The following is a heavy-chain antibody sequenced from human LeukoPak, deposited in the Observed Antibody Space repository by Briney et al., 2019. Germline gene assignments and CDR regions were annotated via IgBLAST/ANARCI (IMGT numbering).Heavy chain of an antibody. CDR2: ISAYNGNT. V-gene: IGHV1-18*01. CDR3: ARSSSRSRREQVYYYGMDV. D-gene: IGHD6-6*01. CDR1: GYTFTSYG. Sequence: ASVKVSCKASGYTFTSYGISWVRQAPGQGLEWMGWISAYNGNTNYAQKLQGRVTMTTDTSTSTAYMELRSLRSDDTAVYYCARSSSRSRREQVYYYGMDVWGQGTTVTVSS. J-gene: IGHJ6*02.